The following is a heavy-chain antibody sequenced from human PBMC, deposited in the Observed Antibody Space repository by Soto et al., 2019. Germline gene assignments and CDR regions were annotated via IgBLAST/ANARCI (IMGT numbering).Heavy chain of an antibody. J-gene: IGHJ4*02. Sequence: SVKVSCKASGGTFSSYTISWVRQAPGQGLEWMGRIIPIRGITNYAQKFQGRVTMTANKSISTAYMELSSLRSEDTAVYYCARDVVGVVRDWGQGTLVTVSS. D-gene: IGHD2-21*01. CDR2: IIPIRGIT. CDR3: ARDVVGVVRD. CDR1: GGTFSSYT. V-gene: IGHV1-69*04.